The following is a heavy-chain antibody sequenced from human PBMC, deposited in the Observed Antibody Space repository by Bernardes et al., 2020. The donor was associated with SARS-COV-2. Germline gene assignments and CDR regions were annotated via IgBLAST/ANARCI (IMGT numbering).Heavy chain of an antibody. J-gene: IGHJ6*02. CDR3: TRRWGYCSGGSCPVIYYYYYYGMDV. Sequence: GGSLRLSCAASGFTFSGSAMHWVRQASGKGLEWVGRIRSKANSYATAYAASVKGRFTISRDDSKNTAYLQMNSLKTEDTAVYYCTRRWGYCSGGSCPVIYYYYYYGMDVWGQGTTVTVSS. V-gene: IGHV3-73*01. CDR1: GFTFSGSA. D-gene: IGHD2-15*01. CDR2: IRSKANSYAT.